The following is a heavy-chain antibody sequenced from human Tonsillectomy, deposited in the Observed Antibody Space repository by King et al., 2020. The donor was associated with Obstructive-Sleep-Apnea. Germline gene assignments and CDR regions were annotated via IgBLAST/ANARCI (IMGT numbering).Heavy chain of an antibody. J-gene: IGHJ4*02. CDR2: ISYDGSSE. Sequence: VQLVQSGGGVLQPGRSLRLSCAASGFTFSSYAMHWVRQAPGKGLEWVAVISYDGSSEYYAASVKGRFTISRDNSKNTLYLQMNSLRAEDTAVYYCAREWGYYYDSTTPQGFDYWGQGTLVTVSS. V-gene: IGHV3-30-3*01. CDR3: AREWGYYYDSTTPQGFDY. D-gene: IGHD3-22*01. CDR1: GFTFSSYA.